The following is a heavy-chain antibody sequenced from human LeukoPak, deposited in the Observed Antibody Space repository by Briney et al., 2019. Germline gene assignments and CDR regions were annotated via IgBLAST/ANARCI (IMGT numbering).Heavy chain of an antibody. D-gene: IGHD3-10*01. V-gene: IGHV1-8*01. Sequence: ASVKVSCKASGYTFTSYDINWVRQATGQGLEWMGWMNPNSGNTGYPQKFQGRVTMTRNTSISTAYMELSSLRSEDTAVYYCARVPPATYYYGSGSYPIDYWGQGTLVTVSS. CDR1: GYTFTSYD. CDR3: ARVPPATYYYGSGSYPIDY. J-gene: IGHJ4*02. CDR2: MNPNSGNT.